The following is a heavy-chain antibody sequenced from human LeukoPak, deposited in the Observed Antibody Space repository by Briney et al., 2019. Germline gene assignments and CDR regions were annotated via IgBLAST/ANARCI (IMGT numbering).Heavy chain of an antibody. CDR3: ARSHCTNGVCCTKKTTYYFDY. J-gene: IGHJ4*02. D-gene: IGHD2-8*01. Sequence: PSETLSLTCTVSGGSISSYYWSWIRQPPGKGLEWIGYIYYSGSTNYNPSLKSRVTISVDTSKNQFSLKLSSVTAADTAVYYCARSHCTNGVCCTKKTTYYFDYWGQGTLVTVSS. CDR2: IYYSGST. V-gene: IGHV4-59*01. CDR1: GGSISSYY.